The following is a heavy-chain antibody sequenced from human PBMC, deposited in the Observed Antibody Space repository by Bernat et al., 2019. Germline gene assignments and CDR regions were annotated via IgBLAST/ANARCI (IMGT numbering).Heavy chain of an antibody. CDR2: TTSESSIV. V-gene: IGHV3-48*01. J-gene: IGHJ6*02. Sequence: EVKLVESGGGLVQPGGSLKLSCAASGFTFSTFTMNWVRQAPGKGLEWISYTTSESSIVHYADSVNGRFTISRDNAKSSLYLQMNSLRAEDTAVFYCARGGFYYYSVLDVWGQGTTVAVSS. CDR3: ARGGFYYYSVLDV. CDR1: GFTFSTFT.